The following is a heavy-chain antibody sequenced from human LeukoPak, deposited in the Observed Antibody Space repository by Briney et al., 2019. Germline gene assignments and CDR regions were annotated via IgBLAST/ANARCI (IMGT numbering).Heavy chain of an antibody. CDR1: GFSFGAYS. D-gene: IGHD2-2*01. J-gene: IGHJ4*02. CDR2: ISSRSSNI. Sequence: GGSLRLSCAASGFSFGAYSMNWVRQAPGKGLEWVSSISSRSSNIYYADSMKGRFTVSRDNAKNSLYLQMNSLRAEDTAVYYCAREGVHCSSTSCYLTSFDYWGQGTLVTVSS. V-gene: IGHV3-21*01. CDR3: AREGVHCSSTSCYLTSFDY.